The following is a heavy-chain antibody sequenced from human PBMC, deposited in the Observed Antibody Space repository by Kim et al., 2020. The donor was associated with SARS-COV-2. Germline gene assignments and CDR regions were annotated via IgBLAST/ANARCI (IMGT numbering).Heavy chain of an antibody. D-gene: IGHD3-16*01. Sequence: SETLSLTCTVSGGSISSGGYYWSWIRQHPGKGLEWIGYIYYSGSTYYNPSLKSRVTISVDTSKNQFSLKLSSVTAADTAVYYCAREGDRNPLGMDVWGQGTTVTVSS. CDR1: GGSISSGGYY. V-gene: IGHV4-31*03. J-gene: IGHJ6*02. CDR2: IYYSGST. CDR3: AREGDRNPLGMDV.